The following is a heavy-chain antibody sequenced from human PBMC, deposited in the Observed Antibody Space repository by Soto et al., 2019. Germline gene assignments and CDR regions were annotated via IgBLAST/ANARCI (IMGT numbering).Heavy chain of an antibody. CDR3: ARESGDSKSTSFDY. V-gene: IGHV1-46*01. D-gene: IGHD3-22*01. CDR1: GYTFTNYY. Sequence: QVQLVQSGAEVKKPGASVKVSCKTSGYTFTNYYIHWVRQAPRQGLEWMGLINPGDMGTKYAQKFQGRVSVTSDTSTSTAYMELNSLGSEDTAYYYCARESGDSKSTSFDYWGQGSLVTVAS. J-gene: IGHJ4*02. CDR2: INPGDMGT.